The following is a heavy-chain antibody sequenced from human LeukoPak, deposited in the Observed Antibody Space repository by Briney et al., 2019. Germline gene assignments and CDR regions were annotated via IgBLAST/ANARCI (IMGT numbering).Heavy chain of an antibody. V-gene: IGHV4-34*01. CDR1: GGSFSGYY. J-gene: IGHJ4*02. D-gene: IGHD3-10*01. CDR3: ARGRKWFGELLIDY. CDR2: INHSGST. Sequence: PSETLSLTCAVYGGSFSGYYWSWIRQPPGKGLEWIGEINHSGSTNYNPSLKSRVTISVDTSKNQFSLKLSSVTAADTAVYYCARGRKWFGELLIDYWGQGTLVTVSS.